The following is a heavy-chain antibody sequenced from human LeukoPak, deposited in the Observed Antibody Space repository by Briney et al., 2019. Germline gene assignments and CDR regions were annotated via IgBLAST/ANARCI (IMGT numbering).Heavy chain of an antibody. Sequence: GGSLRPSCAASGFTFSSYAMSWVRQAPGKGLEWVSAISGSGGSTYYADSVKGRFTISRDNSKNTLYLQMNSLRAEDTAVYYCAKDASGSYLVLGDFDYWGQGTLVTVSS. J-gene: IGHJ4*02. CDR3: AKDASGSYLVLGDFDY. D-gene: IGHD1-26*01. CDR2: ISGSGGST. CDR1: GFTFSSYA. V-gene: IGHV3-23*01.